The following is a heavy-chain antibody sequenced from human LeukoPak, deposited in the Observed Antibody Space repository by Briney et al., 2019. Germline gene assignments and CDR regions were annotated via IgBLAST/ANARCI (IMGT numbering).Heavy chain of an antibody. D-gene: IGHD5-18*01. J-gene: IGHJ4*02. V-gene: IGHV4-34*01. Sequence: PSETLSLTCTVSGNSLNYYYWSWIRQPPGKGLEWIGEINHSGSTNYNPSLKSRVTISVDTSKNQFSLKLSSVTAADTAVYYCARSTGYSYGSYWGQGTLVTVSS. CDR3: ARSTGYSYGSY. CDR2: INHSGST. CDR1: GNSLNYYY.